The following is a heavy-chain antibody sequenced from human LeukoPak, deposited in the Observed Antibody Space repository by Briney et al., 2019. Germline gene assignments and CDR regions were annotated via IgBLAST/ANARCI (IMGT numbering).Heavy chain of an antibody. CDR1: GFTFSNAW. J-gene: IGHJ5*02. V-gene: IGHV3-15*01. CDR3: TTHTVVPTWYNWFDP. CDR2: IKSKTDGGTT. D-gene: IGHD2-2*01. Sequence: GGSLRLSCAASGFTFSNAWMSWVRQAPGKGLEWVGRIKSKTDGGTTDYAAPVKGRFTISRDDSENTLYLQMNSLKTEDTAVYYCTTHTVVPTWYNWFDPWGQGTLVTVSS.